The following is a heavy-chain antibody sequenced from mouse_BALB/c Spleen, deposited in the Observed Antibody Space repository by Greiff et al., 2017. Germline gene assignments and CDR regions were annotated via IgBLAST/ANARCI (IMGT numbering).Heavy chain of an antibody. CDR2: IFPGSGNT. J-gene: IGHJ4*01. CDR1: GYSFTSYY. D-gene: IGHD2-4*01. Sequence: QVQLQQSGPELVKPGASVKISCKASGYSFTSYYIHWVKQRPGQGLEWIGWIFPGSGNTKYNEKFKGKATLTADTSSSTAYMQLSSLTSEDSAVYFCASYDYDYAMDYWGQGTSVTVSS. CDR3: ASYDYDYAMDY. V-gene: IGHV1-66*01.